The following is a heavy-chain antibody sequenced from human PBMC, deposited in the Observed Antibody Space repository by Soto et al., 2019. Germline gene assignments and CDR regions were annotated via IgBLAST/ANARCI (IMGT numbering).Heavy chain of an antibody. J-gene: IGHJ4*02. CDR2: INPSGGST. V-gene: IGHV1-46*01. CDR3: GPGIAAAGIGY. D-gene: IGHD6-13*01. CDR1: GYTFTIYY. Sequence: ASVKVSCKASGYTFTIYYMHWVRQAPGQGLEWMGIINPSGGSTSYAQKFQGRVTMTRDTSTSTVYMEPSSLRSEDTAVYYCGPGIAAAGIGYWGQGTLVTVSS.